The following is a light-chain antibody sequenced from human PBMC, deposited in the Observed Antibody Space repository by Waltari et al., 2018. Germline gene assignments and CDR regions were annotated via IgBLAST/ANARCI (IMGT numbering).Light chain of an antibody. V-gene: IGLV3-1*01. CDR3: QAWDTSFAAV. J-gene: IGLJ2*01. CDR1: NLVDSV. Sequence: SFELTQPPSVSVSPGQAASITCSGDNLVDSVASWFQQKPGQSPLLVIYQNTKRPSGNPERCSGFTSGNTATLTIAGTQAVDEADYYCQAWDTSFAAVFGGGTKLTVL. CDR2: QNT.